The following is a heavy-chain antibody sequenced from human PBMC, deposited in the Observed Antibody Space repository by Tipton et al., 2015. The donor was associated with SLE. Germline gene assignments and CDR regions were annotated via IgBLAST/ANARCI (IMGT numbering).Heavy chain of an antibody. CDR1: GFTFSSYG. Sequence: SLRLSCAAPGFTFSSYGMHWVRQAPGKGLEWVAFIRYDGSNKYYADSVKGRFAISRDNSKNSLYLQMNSLSAEDTALYYCARVVPTVTGADYWGQGTLVTVSS. CDR2: IRYDGSNK. V-gene: IGHV3-30*02. D-gene: IGHD4-17*01. J-gene: IGHJ4*02. CDR3: ARVVPTVTGADY.